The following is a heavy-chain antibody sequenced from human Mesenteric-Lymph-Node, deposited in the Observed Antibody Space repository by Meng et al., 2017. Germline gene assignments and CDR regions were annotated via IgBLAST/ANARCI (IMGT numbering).Heavy chain of an antibody. CDR3: ARGYYDSSGYGYWYFDL. CDR2: INHSGST. Sequence: QAQPQQCAAGLLKPSGTLALTGAVYGGSFSGYYWSWIRQPPGKGLEWIGEINHSGSTNYNPSLKSRVTISVDTSKNQFSLRLTSVAAADTAVYYCARGYYDSSGYGYWYFDLWGRGTLVTVSS. CDR1: GGSFSGYY. V-gene: IGHV4-34*01. J-gene: IGHJ2*01. D-gene: IGHD3-22*01.